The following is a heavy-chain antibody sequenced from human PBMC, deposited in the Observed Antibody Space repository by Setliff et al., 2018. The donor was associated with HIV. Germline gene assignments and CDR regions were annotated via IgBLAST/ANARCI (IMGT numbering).Heavy chain of an antibody. CDR2: LHLSGDT. CDR1: GDSISSGSYY. V-gene: IGHV4-61*02. Sequence: PSETLSLTCTVSGDSISSGSYYWSWIRQPAGKGLEWIGRLHLSGDTNYNPSLKSRVTMSIDTSKNQFSLKLSSVTAADTAVYYCAREAPRYASGAFDFWGQGTMVTVSS. D-gene: IGHD3-10*01. J-gene: IGHJ3*01. CDR3: AREAPRYASGAFDF.